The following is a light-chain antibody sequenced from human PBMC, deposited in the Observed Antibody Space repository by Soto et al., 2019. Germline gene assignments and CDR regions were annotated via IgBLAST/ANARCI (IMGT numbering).Light chain of an antibody. CDR2: DAS. CDR3: QQMISNSGT. CDR1: QRISSW. Sequence: DIQMTQSPSTLSASVGDRVTITCRASQRISSWLAWCQQKPGKAPKLLIYDASILEAGIPSKFSGSGSGTEFTLTISSLQPDDCATYSCQQMISNSGTFGQATKVDIK. J-gene: IGKJ1*01. V-gene: IGKV1-5*01.